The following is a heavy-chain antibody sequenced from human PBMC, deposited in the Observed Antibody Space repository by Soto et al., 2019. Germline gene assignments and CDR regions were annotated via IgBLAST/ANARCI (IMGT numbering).Heavy chain of an antibody. CDR3: ARQGLGNGYTPFGDFDL. Sequence: QLLLQESGPGLVRPSETLSLTCTVSGGSISSSYYWGWIRQPPGKGLEWIGSIYSSGSTSYSPSLKSRVAISIDTSQNFFSLKLSSVTAADTAIYYCARQGLGNGYTPFGDFDLWGRGTLVAVSS. J-gene: IGHJ2*01. CDR1: GGSISSSYY. D-gene: IGHD3-16*01. CDR2: IYSSGST. V-gene: IGHV4-39*02.